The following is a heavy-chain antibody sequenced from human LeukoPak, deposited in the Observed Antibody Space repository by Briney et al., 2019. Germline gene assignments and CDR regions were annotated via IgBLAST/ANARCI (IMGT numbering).Heavy chain of an antibody. V-gene: IGHV3-21*01. CDR3: ARSVTMIVDWFDP. CDR1: GFTFSSYN. CDR2: ITSSSSYI. Sequence: GGPLRLSCAASGFTFSSYNMNWVRQAPGKGLEWVSSITSSSSYIYYADSVKGRFTISRDNAKNSLFLQMNSLRAEDTAVYYCARSVTMIVDWFDPWGQGTLVTVSS. J-gene: IGHJ5*02. D-gene: IGHD3-22*01.